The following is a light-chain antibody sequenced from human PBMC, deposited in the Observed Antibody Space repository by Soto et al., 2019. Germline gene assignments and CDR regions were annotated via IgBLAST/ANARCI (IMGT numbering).Light chain of an antibody. CDR1: QSVSSN. CDR2: GAS. J-gene: IGKJ4*01. CDR3: QQYNNLPPLT. Sequence: EIVMTQSPATLSVSPGERATLSCRASQSVSSNLAWYQQKPGQAPRLLIHGASTRATGIPARFSGSGFITEFTLTISRLQSEDFLVYYCQQYNNLPPLTFGGGTKVKIK. V-gene: IGKV3-15*01.